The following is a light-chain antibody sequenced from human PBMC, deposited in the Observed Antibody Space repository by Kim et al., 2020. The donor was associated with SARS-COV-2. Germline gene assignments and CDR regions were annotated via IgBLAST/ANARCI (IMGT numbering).Light chain of an antibody. CDR2: DAS. V-gene: IGKV3-15*01. Sequence: EIVMTQSPATLSMSPGERATLSCRASQSVSSNLAWYQQKPGQAPRLLVYDASTRATGIPARFSGSESGTEFTLTISSLQSEDFAVYYCHQYNNWPQTFGQGTKVDIK. J-gene: IGKJ1*01. CDR1: QSVSSN. CDR3: HQYNNWPQT.